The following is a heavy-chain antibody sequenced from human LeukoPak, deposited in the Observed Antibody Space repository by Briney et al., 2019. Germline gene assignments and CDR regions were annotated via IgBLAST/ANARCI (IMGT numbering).Heavy chain of an antibody. CDR1: GFTFSSYW. Sequence: PGGSLRLSCAASGFTFSSYWMHWVRQAPGKGLEWVSYISSSGSTIYYADSVKGRFTISRDNAKNSLYLQMNSLRAEDTAVYYCARGPRALRHAFDIWGQGTMVTVSS. J-gene: IGHJ3*02. V-gene: IGHV3-48*04. CDR2: ISSSGSTI. CDR3: ARGPRALRHAFDI.